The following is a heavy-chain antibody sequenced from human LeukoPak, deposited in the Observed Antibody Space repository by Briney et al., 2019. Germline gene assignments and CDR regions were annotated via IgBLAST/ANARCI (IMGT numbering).Heavy chain of an antibody. Sequence: GGSLRLSCAASGFTVSSNYMSWVRQAPGKGLEWVSVIYSGGSTYYADSVKGRFTISRDNSKKTLYLQMNSPRAEDTAVYYCARDRRTGRLGELSLDPCFDYWGQGTLVTVSS. CDR1: GFTVSSNY. J-gene: IGHJ4*02. CDR3: ARDRRTGRLGELSLDPCFDY. V-gene: IGHV3-53*01. D-gene: IGHD3-16*02. CDR2: IYSGGST.